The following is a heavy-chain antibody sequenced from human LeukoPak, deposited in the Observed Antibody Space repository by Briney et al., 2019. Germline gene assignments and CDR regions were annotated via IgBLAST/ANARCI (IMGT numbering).Heavy chain of an antibody. V-gene: IGHV3-66*01. D-gene: IGHD5-12*01. CDR3: ARDLLLRLGASYFDY. CDR2: IYSGAGT. CDR1: GLTDSNNY. J-gene: IGHJ4*02. Sequence: SGGSLRLFCAASGLTDSNNYMSWVRKAPGKGLEWVSVIYSGAGTYYADSVKGRFTISRDNAKNSLYLQMNSLRAEDTAVYYCARDLLLRLGASYFDYWGQGTLVTVSS.